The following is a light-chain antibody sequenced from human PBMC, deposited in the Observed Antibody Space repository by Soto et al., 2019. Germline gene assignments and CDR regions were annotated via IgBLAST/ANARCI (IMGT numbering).Light chain of an antibody. CDR1: SGHSNYA. V-gene: IGLV4-69*01. Sequence: QSVLTQSPSASASLGASVKLTCTLSSGHSNYAIAWHQQQPEKGPRYLMKLNSDGSHSKGDGIPDRFSGSSSGAERYLTISSLQSEDEADYYCQTWGTGIHFFGGGTKVTVL. J-gene: IGLJ2*01. CDR3: QTWGTGIHF. CDR2: LNSDGSH.